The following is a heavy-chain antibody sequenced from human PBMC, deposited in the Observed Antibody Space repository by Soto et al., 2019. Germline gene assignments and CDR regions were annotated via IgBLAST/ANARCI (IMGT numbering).Heavy chain of an antibody. CDR1: GRSITTDGYY. CDR3: AAKSSYGDPMGY. V-gene: IGHV4-31*03. CDR2: VFYSGST. D-gene: IGHD4-17*01. Sequence: QVQLQESGPGLVKPSQTLSLTCNVSGRSITTDGYYWSWIRQHPGKGLEWIGFVFYSGSTSYNPSLKSRVDMSLDRSKNQFTLELRSMTAADTGLYYCAAKSSYGDPMGYWGQGTLGTVSS. J-gene: IGHJ4*02.